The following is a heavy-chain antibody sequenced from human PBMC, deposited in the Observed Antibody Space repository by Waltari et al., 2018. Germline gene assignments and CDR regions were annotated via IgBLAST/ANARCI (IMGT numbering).Heavy chain of an antibody. CDR3: ARQYDFYDSSGYLDY. D-gene: IGHD3-22*01. J-gene: IGHJ4*02. V-gene: IGHV4-39*07. CDR2: IHYSGST. Sequence: QLQLQESGPGLVKPSETLSLTCTVSGGSISSRNYYWGWIRQPPGKGLEWFGTIHYSGSTKYNPSLKSRVTISVDTSKNQFSLNLRSVTAADTAIYYCARQYDFYDSSGYLDYWGQGILGTVSS. CDR1: GGSISSRNYY.